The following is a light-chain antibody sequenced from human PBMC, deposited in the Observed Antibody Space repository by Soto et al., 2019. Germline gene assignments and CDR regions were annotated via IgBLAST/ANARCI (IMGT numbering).Light chain of an antibody. CDR2: AAS. CDR3: QQYYSYPRT. CDR1: QSINSW. V-gene: IGKV1-5*01. J-gene: IGKJ1*01. Sequence: DIQMTQSPSTQSASVGDRVTITCRASQSINSWLAWYQQKPGKAPKLLIYAASTLQSGVPSRFSGSGSGTDFTLTISCLQSEDFATYYCQQYYSYPRTFGQGTKVDI.